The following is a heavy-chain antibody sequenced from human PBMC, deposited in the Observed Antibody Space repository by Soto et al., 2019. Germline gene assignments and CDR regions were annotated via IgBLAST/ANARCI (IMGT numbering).Heavy chain of an antibody. CDR1: GGSISNHY. CDR2: IYYNGNT. CDR3: TRANWYSEY. J-gene: IGHJ4*02. V-gene: IGHV4-59*11. Sequence: PSETLSLTCTVSGGSISNHYWSWIRQPPGKGLEWIGYIYYNGNTNYNPSLKSRVTMSVDTSKNQISLKLSSVTAAATAVYYCTRANWYSEYWGQGTLVTVSS. D-gene: IGHD7-27*01.